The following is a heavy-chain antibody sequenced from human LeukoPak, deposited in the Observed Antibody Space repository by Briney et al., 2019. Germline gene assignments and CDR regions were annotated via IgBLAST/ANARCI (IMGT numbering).Heavy chain of an antibody. CDR1: EFTFDDYA. CDR3: AKECSWGSCSYAFDI. Sequence: GSSLRLSCAAPEFTFDDYARHWVRQAPGKGLEWASGISWNSGSIGYADSVKGRFTISRDNAKNSLYLQMNSLRAEDTALYYCAKECSWGSCSYAFDIWGQGTMVTVSS. D-gene: IGHD2-2*01. J-gene: IGHJ3*02. CDR2: ISWNSGSI. V-gene: IGHV3-9*01.